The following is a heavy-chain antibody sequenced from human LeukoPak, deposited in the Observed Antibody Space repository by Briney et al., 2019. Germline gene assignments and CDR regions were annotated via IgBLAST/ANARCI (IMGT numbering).Heavy chain of an antibody. CDR1: GGSVSSGNHY. D-gene: IGHD2-15*01. V-gene: IGHV4-61*01. CDR2: IYYRGST. Sequence: SETLSLTCTVSGGSVSSGNHYWSWIRQPPGKGLEWIGYIYYRGSTNYNPSLKSRVIISVDTSKNQFSLKLSSVTAADTAVYYCARDKGVCDGGSCYSAFDYWGQGTLVTVSS. CDR3: ARDKGVCDGGSCYSAFDY. J-gene: IGHJ4*02.